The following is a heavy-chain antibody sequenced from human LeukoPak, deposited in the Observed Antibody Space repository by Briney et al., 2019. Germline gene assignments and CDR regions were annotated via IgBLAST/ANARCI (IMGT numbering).Heavy chain of an antibody. Sequence: GGSLRLSCAASGFTFSNYWMKWVRQAPGKGLEWVANIKQDGTEQNYVDSVKGRFTISRDNAKNSLYLQMVSLRAEDTAVYYCAGLGAYSDYWGQGTLVTVSS. CDR1: GFTFSNYW. CDR2: IKQDGTEQ. J-gene: IGHJ4*02. V-gene: IGHV3-7*01. CDR3: AGLGAYSDY. D-gene: IGHD3-16*01.